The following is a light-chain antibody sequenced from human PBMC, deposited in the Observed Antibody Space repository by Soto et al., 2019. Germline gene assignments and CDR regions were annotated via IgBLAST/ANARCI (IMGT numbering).Light chain of an antibody. Sequence: QPVLTQPPSVSGAPGQRVTISCTGSSSNIGAGYDVHWYQQLPGTAPKLLIYGNNSRPSGVPDRFSGSKSGTSASLAITGLQAEDEADYYCQSYDSSLDVVFGGGTKLTVL. V-gene: IGLV1-40*01. CDR3: QSYDSSLDVV. CDR2: GNN. J-gene: IGLJ2*01. CDR1: SSNIGAGYD.